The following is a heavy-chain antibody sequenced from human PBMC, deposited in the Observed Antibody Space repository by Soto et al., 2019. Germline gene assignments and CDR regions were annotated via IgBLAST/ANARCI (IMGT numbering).Heavy chain of an antibody. CDR2: IYTSGST. CDR3: AREQSYSSSWGAYYYYGMDV. V-gene: IGHV4-4*07. Sequence: PSETLSLTCTVSGVSISSYDWSWIRQPAGKGLEWIGRIYTSGSTNYNPSLKSRVTMSVDTSKNQFSLKLSSVTAADTVVYYCAREQSYSSSWGAYYYYGMDVWGQGTTVTVSS. J-gene: IGHJ6*02. D-gene: IGHD6-13*01. CDR1: GVSISSYD.